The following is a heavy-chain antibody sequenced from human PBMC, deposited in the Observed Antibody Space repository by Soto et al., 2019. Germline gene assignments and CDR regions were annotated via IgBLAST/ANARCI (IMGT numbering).Heavy chain of an antibody. CDR2: IIPIFGTA. Sequence: QVQLVQSGAEVKKPGSSVKVSCKASGGTFSSYAISWVRQAPGQGLEWIGGIIPIFGTANYAQKFQGRVTITAYKPTSTAYMELSSLRSEDTAVYYCARSRSVRGVLRVSYQPMDVWGQGTTVTVSS. J-gene: IGHJ6*02. V-gene: IGHV1-69*06. CDR1: GGTFSSYA. D-gene: IGHD3-10*01. CDR3: ARSRSVRGVLRVSYQPMDV.